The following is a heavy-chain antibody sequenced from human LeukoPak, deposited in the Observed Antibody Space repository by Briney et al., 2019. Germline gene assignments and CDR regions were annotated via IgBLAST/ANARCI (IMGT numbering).Heavy chain of an antibody. CDR3: ARERSSGYNDAFDI. J-gene: IGHJ3*02. CDR2: VSPYNGNT. V-gene: IGHV1-18*01. D-gene: IGHD3-22*01. Sequence: ASVKVSCKTSGYTFTDYDITWVRQAPGQGLEWMGRVSPYNGNTYYSQRFQGRVTITKDTSTGTAYMELSSLRSEDTAVYYCARERSSGYNDAFDIWGQGTMVTVSS. CDR1: GYTFTDYD.